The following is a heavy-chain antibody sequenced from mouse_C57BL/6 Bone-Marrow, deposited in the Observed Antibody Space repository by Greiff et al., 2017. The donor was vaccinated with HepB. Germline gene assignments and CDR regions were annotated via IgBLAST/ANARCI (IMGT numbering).Heavy chain of an antibody. D-gene: IGHD2-5*01. V-gene: IGHV1-64*01. CDR3: ARRTYYSNWGFAY. CDR1: GYTFTSYW. Sequence: VKLQQPGAELVKPGASVKLSCKASGYTFTSYWMHWVKQRPGQGLEWIGMIHPNSGSTNYNEKFKSKATLTVDKSSSTAYMQLSSLTSEDSAVYYCARRTYYSNWGFAYWGQGTLVTVSA. CDR2: IHPNSGST. J-gene: IGHJ3*01.